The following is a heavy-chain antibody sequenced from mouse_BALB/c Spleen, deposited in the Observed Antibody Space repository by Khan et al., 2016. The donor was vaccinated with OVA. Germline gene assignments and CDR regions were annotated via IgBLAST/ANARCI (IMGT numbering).Heavy chain of an antibody. J-gene: IGHJ2*01. Sequence: QVQLQQSGAELVRPGASVKLSCRTSGYIFTNYWIHWVKQRSGQGLEWIARIYPGTDNTYYNEKLKDKATLTADKSSSTAYMQLSSLKSEDSAVYFCAREESLYDFVYWGQGTTLPVSS. CDR1: GYIFTNYW. D-gene: IGHD2-14*01. CDR3: AREESLYDFVY. CDR2: IYPGTDNT. V-gene: IGHV1-76*01.